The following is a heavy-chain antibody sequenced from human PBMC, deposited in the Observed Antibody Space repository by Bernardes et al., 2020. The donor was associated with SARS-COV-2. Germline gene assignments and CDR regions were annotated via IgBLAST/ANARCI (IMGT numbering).Heavy chain of an antibody. D-gene: IGHD3-3*01. CDR3: ARGEAVTILGVPIRGRWYFDL. J-gene: IGHJ2*01. CDR1: GFIVSNKY. Sequence: WSLRLSCAASGFIVSNKYMTWVRQAPGTGLEWVSVIYSDGTTFYTDSVKGRFTISRDNSKNTLYLQMNSLRVEDAAVYYCARGEAVTILGVPIRGRWYFDLWGRGTQVSVSS. V-gene: IGHV3-66*02. CDR2: IYSDGTT.